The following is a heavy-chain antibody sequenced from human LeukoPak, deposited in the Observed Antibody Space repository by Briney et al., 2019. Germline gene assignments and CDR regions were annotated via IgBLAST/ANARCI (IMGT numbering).Heavy chain of an antibody. CDR2: IYSGGST. V-gene: IGHV3-53*01. D-gene: IGHD6-19*01. CDR3: AAKPGGWHFPFDY. CDR1: GFTVSSNY. J-gene: IGHJ4*02. Sequence: GGSLRLSCAASGFTVSSNYMSWVRQAPGKGLEWVSVIYSGGSTYYADSVKGRFTISRDSSKNTLFLQMNSLRADDTAVYYCAAKPGGWHFPFDYWGQGTLVTVSS.